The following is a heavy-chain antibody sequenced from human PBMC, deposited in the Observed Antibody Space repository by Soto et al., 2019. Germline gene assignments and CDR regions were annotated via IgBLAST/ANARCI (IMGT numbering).Heavy chain of an antibody. V-gene: IGHV4-4*02. J-gene: IGHJ4*02. Sequence: PSETLSLTCLVSGQYIKSNFWWAWVRQSPGKDLEWIGEIYHSGSAIYTPSLKNRVTLSLDESKNEFSLNMDSVTAADTAVYYCARRYGSCFDYWGQGTLVTVSS. CDR1: GQYIKSNFW. D-gene: IGHD5-18*01. CDR2: IYHSGSA. CDR3: ARRYGSCFDY.